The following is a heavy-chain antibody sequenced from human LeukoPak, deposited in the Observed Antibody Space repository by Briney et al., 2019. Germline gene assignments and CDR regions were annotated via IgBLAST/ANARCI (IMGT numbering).Heavy chain of an antibody. CDR2: IRSKAYGGTT. CDR1: GFIFGDYA. J-gene: IGHJ4*02. V-gene: IGHV3-49*03. D-gene: IGHD4-23*01. CDR3: TRVISTATVITPEDYFDC. Sequence: PGRSLRLSCTASGFIFGDYAMSWFRQAPGKGLEWVGFIRSKAYGGTTQYAASVKGRFTISRDDSKSIAYLQMNSLKTEDTALYYCTRVISTATVITPEDYFDCWGQGTLVTVSS.